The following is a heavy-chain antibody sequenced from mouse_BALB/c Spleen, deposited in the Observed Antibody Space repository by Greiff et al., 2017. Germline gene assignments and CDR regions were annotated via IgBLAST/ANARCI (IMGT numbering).Heavy chain of an antibody. CDR2: ISYSGST. J-gene: IGHJ3*01. CDR1: GYSITSDYA. Sequence: EVQLQESGPGLVKPSQSLSLTCTVTGYSITSDYAWNWIRQFPGNQLEWMGYISYSGSTSYNPSLKSRISITRDTSKNQFFLQLNSVTTEDTATYYCAIYYGIPWFAYWGQGTLVTVSA. CDR3: AIYYGIPWFAY. V-gene: IGHV3-2*02. D-gene: IGHD2-1*01.